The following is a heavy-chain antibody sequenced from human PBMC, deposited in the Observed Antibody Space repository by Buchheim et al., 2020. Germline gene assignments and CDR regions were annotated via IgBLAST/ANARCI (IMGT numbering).Heavy chain of an antibody. D-gene: IGHD6-19*01. V-gene: IGHV3-33*01. Sequence: QVQLVESGGGVVQPGESLRLSCAASGFAFNTHAMHWVRQAPGKGLEWVAVIWYDGSEKHYIDSVKGRFSISRDNSKHTQYLEMNSLRGEDTAVYYCARDPPNSGWALDYWGQGTL. CDR1: GFAFNTHA. CDR2: IWYDGSEK. J-gene: IGHJ4*02. CDR3: ARDPPNSGWALDY.